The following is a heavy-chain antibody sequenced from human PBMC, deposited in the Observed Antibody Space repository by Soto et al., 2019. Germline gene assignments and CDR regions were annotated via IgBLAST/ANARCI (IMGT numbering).Heavy chain of an antibody. CDR2: INHSGST. D-gene: IGHD2-15*01. Sequence: LSLTCAVYGGSFSGYYWSWIRQPPGKGLEWIGEINHSGSTNYNPSLKSRVTISVDTSKNQFSLKLSSVTAADTAVYYCARGGRRIVVVVAAKHNWFDPWGQGTLVTVSS. CDR1: GGSFSGYY. CDR3: ARGGRRIVVVVAAKHNWFDP. V-gene: IGHV4-34*01. J-gene: IGHJ5*02.